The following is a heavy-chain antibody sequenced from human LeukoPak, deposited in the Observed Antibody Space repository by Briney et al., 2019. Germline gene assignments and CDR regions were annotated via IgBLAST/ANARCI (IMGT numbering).Heavy chain of an antibody. CDR2: IRGESDYI. V-gene: IGHV3-21*06. Sequence: PGGSLRLSCAASEFVFGTYYMHWVRQAPGKGLEWVSSIRGESDYIYYRDSVKGRFTISRDNAKNSLYLQMNRLRVEDTAVYFCVREHYDFFLDYWGQGTLVTVSS. D-gene: IGHD3-3*01. CDR3: VREHYDFFLDY. J-gene: IGHJ4*02. CDR1: EFVFGTYY.